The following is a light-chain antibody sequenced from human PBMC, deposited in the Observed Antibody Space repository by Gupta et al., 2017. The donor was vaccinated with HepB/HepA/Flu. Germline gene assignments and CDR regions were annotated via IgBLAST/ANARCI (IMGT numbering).Light chain of an antibody. J-gene: IGKJ2*01. Sequence: EIVLTQSPATLSVSPGERATLSCRASQSVSRNLVWYQQKPGQAPRLLIYGASTRDTGIPARFSGSGYGTEFTLTISNRQSEDFAVYHCQQDLNWPPSTFGQGTKMEIK. V-gene: IGKV3-15*01. CDR1: QSVSRN. CDR2: GAS. CDR3: QQDLNWPPST.